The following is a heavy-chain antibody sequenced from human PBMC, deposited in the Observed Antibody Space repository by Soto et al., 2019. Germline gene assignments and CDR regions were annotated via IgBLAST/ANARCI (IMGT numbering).Heavy chain of an antibody. Sequence: GASVKVSCKVSGYTFTSYGISWVRQAPGQGLEWLGWISAYNGNTNYAQKLQGRVTMTTDTSTSTAYMELRSLRSDDTAVYYCARDPNTAIVYYGMDVWGQGTTVTVSS. V-gene: IGHV1-18*04. CDR2: ISAYNGNT. CDR3: ARDPNTAIVYYGMDV. CDR1: GYTFTSYG. J-gene: IGHJ6*02. D-gene: IGHD5-18*01.